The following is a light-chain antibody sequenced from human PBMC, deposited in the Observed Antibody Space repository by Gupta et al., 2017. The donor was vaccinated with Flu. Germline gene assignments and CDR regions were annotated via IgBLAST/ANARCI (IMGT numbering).Light chain of an antibody. CDR2: AAS. Sequence: NHLAWLQPKPANALKTLIYAASIFQKAVPSKFSGSGSGTDFTLTIRSPQPVDFATYYCQQYYSFPLTFGGGTKVEIK. V-gene: IGKV1-16*02. CDR1: NH. CDR3: QQYYSFPLT. J-gene: IGKJ4*01.